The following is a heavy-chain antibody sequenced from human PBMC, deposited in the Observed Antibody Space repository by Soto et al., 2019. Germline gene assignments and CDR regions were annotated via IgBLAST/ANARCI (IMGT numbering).Heavy chain of an antibody. CDR1: GFTFSTYW. D-gene: IGHD3-16*01. CDR3: ARDGGTYFDY. V-gene: IGHV3-74*01. CDR2: LDNDGTNT. J-gene: IGHJ4*02. Sequence: EVQLVESGGGLVQPGGSLRLSCAASGFTFSTYWMHWVRQAPGKGLVWVSRLDNDGTNTRYADSVKGRFTVSRDNGKNTVYLQMDSLRAEDPAVYYCARDGGTYFDYWGQGTLVTVSS.